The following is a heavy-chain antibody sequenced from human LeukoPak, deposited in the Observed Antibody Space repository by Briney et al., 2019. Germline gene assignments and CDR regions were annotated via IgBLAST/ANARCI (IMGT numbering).Heavy chain of an antibody. CDR2: MNQDGSEI. V-gene: IGHV3-7*03. D-gene: IGHD6-19*01. CDR1: GFTFSSYS. CDR3: AKGSSGWYGDYYYGMDV. Sequence: GGSLRLSCAASGFTFSSYSMNWVRQAPGKGLEWVANMNQDGSEIYHVDSVKDRFTISRDNAKKSLYLQMNSLRAEDTAVYYCAKGSSGWYGDYYYGMDVWGQGTTVTVSS. J-gene: IGHJ6*02.